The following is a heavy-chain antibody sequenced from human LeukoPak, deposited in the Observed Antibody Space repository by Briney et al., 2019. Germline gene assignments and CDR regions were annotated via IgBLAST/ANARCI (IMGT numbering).Heavy chain of an antibody. CDR1: GGSIGTYY. CDR2: SYYGGTT. V-gene: IGHV4-59*01. CDR3: AWAFSSGWHSFDY. J-gene: IGHJ4*02. Sequence: SETLSLTCTVSGGSIGTYYWNWIRQPPRQGQEWIGYSYYGGTTNFNPSLKSRVTMSMATSKKQSSLRLISVTAADTAVYYCAWAFSSGWHSFDYWGQGTLVTVSS. D-gene: IGHD6-19*01.